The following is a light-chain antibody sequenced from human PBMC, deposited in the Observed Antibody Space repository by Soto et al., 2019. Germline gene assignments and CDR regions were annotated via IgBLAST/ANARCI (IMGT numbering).Light chain of an antibody. CDR1: SSDVGGYNF. CDR3: CSYAGSYTLV. CDR2: DVS. Sequence: QSALTQPRSVSGSPGQSVTISCTGTSSDVGGYNFVSWYQHHPGKAPKLMIYDVSKRPSGVPDRFSGSKSGSTASLSSSGLQAEDEADYYCCSYAGSYTLVFGGGTKVTVL. J-gene: IGLJ3*02. V-gene: IGLV2-11*01.